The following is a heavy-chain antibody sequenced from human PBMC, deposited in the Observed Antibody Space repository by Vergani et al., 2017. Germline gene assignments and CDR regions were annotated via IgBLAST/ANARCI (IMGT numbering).Heavy chain of an antibody. CDR3: ARLARGGSSPDY. D-gene: IGHD2-15*01. CDR2: IYYSGST. CDR1: GGSTSSYY. V-gene: IGHV4-59*01. J-gene: IGHJ4*02. Sequence: QVQLQESGPGLVKPSETLSLTCTVSGGSTSSYYWRWIRQPPGKGLEWIGYIYYSGSTNYNPSLKSRVTISVDTSKNQFSLKLSSVTAADTAVYYCARLARGGSSPDYWGRGTLVTVSS.